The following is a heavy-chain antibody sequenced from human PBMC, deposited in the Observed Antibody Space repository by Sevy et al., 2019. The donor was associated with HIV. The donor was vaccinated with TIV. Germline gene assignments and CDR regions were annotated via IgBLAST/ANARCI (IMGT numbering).Heavy chain of an antibody. V-gene: IGHV1-2*02. J-gene: IGHJ4*02. CDR1: GYTFAGYY. CDR3: ARGKNVLRPLEWLSDFDY. CDR2: INPNSGVT. D-gene: IGHD3-3*01. Sequence: ASVKVSCKASGYTFAGYYIHWVRQAPGQGLEWMGRINPNSGVTDYAQKFQGRFTMTTDTSTKTGYMDLSSLRSDDTAMYYCARGKNVLRPLEWLSDFDYWGQGSLVTVSS.